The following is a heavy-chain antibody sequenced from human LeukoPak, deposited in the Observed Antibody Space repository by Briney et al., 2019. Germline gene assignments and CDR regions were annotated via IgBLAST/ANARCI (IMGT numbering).Heavy chain of an antibody. Sequence: SVKVSCKASGGTFSSYAFSWVRQAPGQGLEWMGGIIPIVGTTNYAQMFQGRVTITADESTSTAYMELSSLRSEDMAVYYCARGGYYYDSSGYSHLPDYWGQGTLVTVSA. J-gene: IGHJ4*02. CDR3: ARGGYYYDSSGYSHLPDY. CDR2: IIPIVGTT. D-gene: IGHD3-22*01. V-gene: IGHV1-69*13. CDR1: GGTFSSYA.